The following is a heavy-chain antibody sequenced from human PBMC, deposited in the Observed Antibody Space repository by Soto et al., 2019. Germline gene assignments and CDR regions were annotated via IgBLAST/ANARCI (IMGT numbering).Heavy chain of an antibody. V-gene: IGHV3-11*01. CDR1: GFTFSDYY. CDR3: ARLGSIAAAGTPDY. D-gene: IGHD6-13*01. Sequence: TGGSLRLSCSASGFTFSDYYMSWFRQAPGKGLEWVSYISGSGSTIHDADSVKGRFTISRDNAKNSLYLQMNSLRAEDTAVYYCARLGSIAAAGTPDYWGQGTLVTVSS. J-gene: IGHJ4*02. CDR2: ISGSGSTI.